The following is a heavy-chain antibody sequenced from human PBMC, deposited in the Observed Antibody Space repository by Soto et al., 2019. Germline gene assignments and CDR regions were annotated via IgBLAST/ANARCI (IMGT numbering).Heavy chain of an antibody. CDR3: AKDRSLDCSGGSCYFSTFDY. Sequence: GGSLRLSCAASGFTFSSNAMSWVRRAPGEGLEWVSAISGSGGSTYYADSVKGRFTISRDNSKNTLYLQMNSLRAEDTAVYYCAKDRSLDCSGGSCYFSTFDYWGQGTLVTVSS. J-gene: IGHJ4*02. D-gene: IGHD2-15*01. CDR1: GFTFSSNA. CDR2: ISGSGGST. V-gene: IGHV3-23*01.